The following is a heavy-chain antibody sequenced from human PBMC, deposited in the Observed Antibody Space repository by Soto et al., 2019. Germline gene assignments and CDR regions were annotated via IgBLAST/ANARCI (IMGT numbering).Heavy chain of an antibody. CDR1: GGSISSSNW. D-gene: IGHD3-22*01. Sequence: PSETLSLTCAVSGGSISSSNWWSWVRQPPGKGLEWIGEIYHSGSTNYNPSLKGRVTMSVDKSKNQFSLKLSSVTAADTAVYYCARANYYDSSGYFHYWGQGTLVTVSS. CDR2: IYHSGST. V-gene: IGHV4-4*02. J-gene: IGHJ4*02. CDR3: ARANYYDSSGYFHY.